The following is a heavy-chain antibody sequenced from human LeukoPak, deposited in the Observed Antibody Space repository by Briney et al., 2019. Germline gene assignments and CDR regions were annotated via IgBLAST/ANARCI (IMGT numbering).Heavy chain of an antibody. CDR3: ARARTGTTLIAFDI. Sequence: SETLSLTCTVSGGSISSYYWSWIRQPPGKGLEWIGYIYYSGSTNYNPSLKSRVTISVDTSKNQFSLKLSSVTAADTAVYYCARARTGTTLIAFDIWGQGTMATVSS. V-gene: IGHV4-59*08. J-gene: IGHJ3*02. D-gene: IGHD1-7*01. CDR2: IYYSGST. CDR1: GGSISSYY.